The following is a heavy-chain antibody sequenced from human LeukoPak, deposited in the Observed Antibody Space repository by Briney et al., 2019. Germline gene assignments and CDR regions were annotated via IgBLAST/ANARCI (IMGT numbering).Heavy chain of an antibody. V-gene: IGHV4-34*01. CDR1: GGSFSGYY. Sequence: SETLSLTCAVYGGSFSGYYWSWIRQPPGKGLEWIGEINHSGSTNYNPSLKSRVTISVDTSKNQFSLKLSSVTAADTAVYYCARGRPGAARPSWFDPWGQGTLVTVSS. J-gene: IGHJ5*02. CDR3: ARGRPGAARPSWFDP. D-gene: IGHD6-6*01. CDR2: INHSGST.